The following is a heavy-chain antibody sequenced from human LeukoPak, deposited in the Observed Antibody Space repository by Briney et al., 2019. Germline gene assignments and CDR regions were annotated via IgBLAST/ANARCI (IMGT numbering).Heavy chain of an antibody. CDR3: ARYYYDSSGYYYPYFDY. CDR2: IYYSGST. Sequence: SETLSLTCTVSGGSISSDYWSWIRQPPGKGLGWIGYIYYSGSTNYNRSLKSRVTISVDTSKNQFSLKLSSVTAADTAVYYCARYYYDSSGYYYPYFDYWGQGTLVTVSS. J-gene: IGHJ4*02. CDR1: GGSISSDY. V-gene: IGHV4-59*01. D-gene: IGHD3-22*01.